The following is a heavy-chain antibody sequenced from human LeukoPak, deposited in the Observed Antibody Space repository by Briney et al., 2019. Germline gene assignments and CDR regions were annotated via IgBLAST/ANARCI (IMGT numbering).Heavy chain of an antibody. V-gene: IGHV4-59*01. CDR2: ISYTGST. CDR1: GASISSYY. D-gene: IGHD2-8*01. J-gene: IGHJ4*02. CDR3: AKYGVGSTYFGY. Sequence: SETLSHTCTVSGASISSYYWSWIRQTPGKGLEWIGYISYTGSTDYNPSFKSRVTVSADSSKNDFSLKLTSVTAADTAVYYCAKYGVGSTYFGYWGQGILVTVSS.